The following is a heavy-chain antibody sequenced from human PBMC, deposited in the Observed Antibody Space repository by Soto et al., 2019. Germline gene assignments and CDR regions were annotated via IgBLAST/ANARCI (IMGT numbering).Heavy chain of an antibody. J-gene: IGHJ6*02. Sequence: GESLKISCKAPGYSFSTYWIGWVRQLPGKGLELMGRINPSDSFTNYSPSFEGHVTISADKSISTAYLQWSSLKASDTAMYYCARVPTYYHYGMDVWGQGTTVTVSS. CDR2: INPSDSFT. V-gene: IGHV5-10-1*01. CDR3: ARVPTYYHYGMDV. CDR1: GYSFSTYW.